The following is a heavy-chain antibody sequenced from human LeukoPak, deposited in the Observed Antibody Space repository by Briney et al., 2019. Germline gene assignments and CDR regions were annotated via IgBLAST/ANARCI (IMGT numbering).Heavy chain of an antibody. V-gene: IGHV3-30*04. CDR3: ARVPYDSSGLFDY. D-gene: IGHD3-22*01. Sequence: AGGSLRLSCAASGFTFSSYVMHWVRQAPGKGLEWVAIISYDGSNEYYADSVKGRFTISRDNSKNTLYLQMNSLRAADTAVYYCARVPYDSSGLFDYWGQGTLVTVSS. CDR2: ISYDGSNE. CDR1: GFTFSSYV. J-gene: IGHJ4*02.